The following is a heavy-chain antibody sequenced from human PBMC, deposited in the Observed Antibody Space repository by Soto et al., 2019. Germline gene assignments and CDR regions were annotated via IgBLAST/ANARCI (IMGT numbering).Heavy chain of an antibody. D-gene: IGHD1-20*01. J-gene: IGHJ1*01. Sequence: AQLMQSGAEVKKPGSSVKVSCKASGGTFSGYAISWVRQAPGQGLEWMGGIIPMLGITNYAQKFQGRITIAADESTGTVYMDLRSLRSEDTAVYYCARDPRSITGTTSSEDFQHWGQGTLVSVSS. CDR2: IIPMLGIT. CDR1: GGTFSGYA. CDR3: ARDPRSITGTTSSEDFQH. V-gene: IGHV1-69*01.